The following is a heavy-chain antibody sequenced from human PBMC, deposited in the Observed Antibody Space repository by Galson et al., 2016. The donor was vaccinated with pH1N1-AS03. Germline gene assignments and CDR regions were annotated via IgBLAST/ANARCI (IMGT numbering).Heavy chain of an antibody. V-gene: IGHV3-30-3*01. CDR1: GFIFTHYS. D-gene: IGHD6-13*01. CDR2: MSYEGTTT. J-gene: IGHJ3*02. CDR3: AREEGGFGSNWLQTDAFDI. Sequence: SLRLSCAASGFIFTHYSMHWVRQAPGKGLEWVAVMSYEGTTTYYADSVKGRFTISRDNSKNTLYLQMNSLRTEDTALYYCAREEGGFGSNWLQTDAFDIWCQGTMVTVSS.